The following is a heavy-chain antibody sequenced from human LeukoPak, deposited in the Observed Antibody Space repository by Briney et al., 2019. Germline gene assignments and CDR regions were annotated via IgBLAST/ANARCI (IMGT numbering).Heavy chain of an antibody. J-gene: IGHJ1*01. D-gene: IGHD6-13*01. CDR1: GFTFSSYS. Sequence: GGSLRLSCAASGFTFSSYSMNWVRQAPGKGLEWVSAISGSGGSTCYADSVKGRFTISRDNSKNTLYLQMNSLRAEDTAVYYCAKEKVRYSTSGTRLQHWGQGTLVTVSS. CDR3: AKEKVRYSTSGTRLQH. CDR2: ISGSGGST. V-gene: IGHV3-23*01.